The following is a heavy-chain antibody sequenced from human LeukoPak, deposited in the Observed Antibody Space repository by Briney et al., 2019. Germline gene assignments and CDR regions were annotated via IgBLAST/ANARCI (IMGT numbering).Heavy chain of an antibody. CDR1: GYTFSSYY. V-gene: IGHV1-46*01. Sequence: ASVKVSCKASGYTFSSYYMHWVRQAPGQGLEWVGRIDPNDGSTIYARNLQGRVTMTSDASTRTVYMELSSLRSEDTAVYYCARGGPYHGWDYWGQGTLVTVSS. CDR3: ARGGPYHGWDY. J-gene: IGHJ4*02. CDR2: IDPNDGST. D-gene: IGHD2-15*01.